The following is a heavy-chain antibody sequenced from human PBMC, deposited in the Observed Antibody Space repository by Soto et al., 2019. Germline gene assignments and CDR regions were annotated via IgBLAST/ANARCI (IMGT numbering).Heavy chain of an antibody. CDR3: ARDPPSLYYDFWSGSTYYGMDV. Sequence: GGSLRLSCAASGFTFSSYARHWVRQAPGKGLEWVAVISYDGSNKYYADSVKGRFTISRDNSKNTLYLQMNSLRAEDTAVYYCARDPPSLYYDFWSGSTYYGMDVWGQGTTVTVSS. J-gene: IGHJ6*02. CDR1: GFTFSSYA. D-gene: IGHD3-3*01. V-gene: IGHV3-30-3*01. CDR2: ISYDGSNK.